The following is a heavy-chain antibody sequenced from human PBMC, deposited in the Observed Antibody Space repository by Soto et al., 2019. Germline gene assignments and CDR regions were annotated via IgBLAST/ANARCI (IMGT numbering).Heavy chain of an antibody. CDR2: ITTTGTYI. CDR3: VPDIASVVDY. V-gene: IGHV3-21*01. J-gene: IGHJ4*02. D-gene: IGHD5-12*01. CDR1: GFIFSGYS. Sequence: GGSLRLSCTVSGFIFSGYSMNWVRQAPGKGLEWVSSITTTGTYIKYADSVKGRFTISRDNAKNSLFLQMNSLRPDDTAVYYCVPDIASVVDYWGQGTLVTVSS.